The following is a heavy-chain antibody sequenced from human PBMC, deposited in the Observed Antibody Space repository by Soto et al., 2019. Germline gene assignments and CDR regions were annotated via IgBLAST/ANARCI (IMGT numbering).Heavy chain of an antibody. CDR2: IYHIGST. Sequence: SETLSLTCGVSGYSISSDYYWGWIRQPPGRGLEWIGSIYHIGSTYYNPSLKSRVTTSVDTSKNQFSLKLSSMTAADTAVYYCVRHRSSREIPFDNWGQGTLVTVSS. CDR3: VRHRSSREIPFDN. D-gene: IGHD2-21*01. J-gene: IGHJ4*02. CDR1: GYSISSDYY. V-gene: IGHV4-38-2*01.